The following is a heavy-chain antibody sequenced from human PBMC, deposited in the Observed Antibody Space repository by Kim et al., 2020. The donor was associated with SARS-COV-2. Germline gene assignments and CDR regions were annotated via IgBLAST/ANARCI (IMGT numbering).Heavy chain of an antibody. D-gene: IGHD4-17*01. V-gene: IGHV4-59*09. Sequence: TTDYNPSLESRVTISIDTSKNQFSLKLRSVTAADTAVYYCARGGDPFLCYHWGQGTLVTVSS. CDR3: ARGGDPFLCYH. CDR2: TT. J-gene: IGHJ5*02.